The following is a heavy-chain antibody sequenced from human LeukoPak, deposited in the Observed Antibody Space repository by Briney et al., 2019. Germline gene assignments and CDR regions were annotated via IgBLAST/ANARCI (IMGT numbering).Heavy chain of an antibody. CDR1: GYSFTSYW. J-gene: IGHJ4*02. CDR2: IYPTDSDT. CDR3: ARHGDSSRHYFEF. Sequence: GASLQTSCQGSGYSFTSYWIAWVRPLPGKGLEWMGIIYPTDSDTRYSPSFKGQVTISADNSISTAYLQWSSLKASDTAMYYCARHGDSSRHYFEFWGQGTLVTVSS. D-gene: IGHD6-19*01. V-gene: IGHV5-51*01.